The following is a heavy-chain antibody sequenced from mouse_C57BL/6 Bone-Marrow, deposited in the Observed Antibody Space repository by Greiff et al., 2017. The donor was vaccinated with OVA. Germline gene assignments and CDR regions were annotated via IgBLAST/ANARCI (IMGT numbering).Heavy chain of an antibody. Sequence: EVQLQESGGGLVQPGGSMKLSCVASGFTFSNYWMNWVRQSPEKGLEWVAQIRLKSDNYATHYAESVKGRFTISRDDSKSSVYLQMNNLRAEDTGIYYCTGDGVCPWYFDVWGTGTTVTVSS. J-gene: IGHJ1*03. V-gene: IGHV6-3*01. CDR2: IRLKSDNYAT. CDR3: TGDGVCPWYFDV. CDR1: GFTFSNYW. D-gene: IGHD2-10*02.